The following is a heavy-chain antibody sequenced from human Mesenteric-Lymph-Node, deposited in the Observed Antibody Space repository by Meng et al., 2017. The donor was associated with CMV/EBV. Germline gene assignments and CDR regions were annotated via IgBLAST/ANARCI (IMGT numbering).Heavy chain of an antibody. CDR1: GGSISSGGYY. J-gene: IGHJ4*02. CDR3: ARHGGYSASSYYFDY. CDR2: IYFSGST. Sequence: SGGSISSGGYYWSWIRLNPGKGLEWIGYIYFSGSTYYNPSLESRLSISLDTLRNQFSLKLSSVTAADTAVYYCARHGGYSASSYYFDYWGQGTLVTVSS. D-gene: IGHD5-12*01. V-gene: IGHV4-31*02.